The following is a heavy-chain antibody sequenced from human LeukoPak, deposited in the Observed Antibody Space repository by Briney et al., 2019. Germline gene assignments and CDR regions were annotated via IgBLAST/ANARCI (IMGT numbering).Heavy chain of an antibody. CDR2: IIPIFGTA. V-gene: IGHV1-69*13. D-gene: IGHD2-2*02. Sequence: SVKVSCKASGGTFSSYAISWVRQAPGQGLEWMGGIIPIFGTANYAQKFQGRVTITADESTSTAYMELSSLRSEDTAVYYCARIHCSSTTCYSFSGAFDIWGQGTMVTVSS. CDR1: GGTFSSYA. J-gene: IGHJ3*02. CDR3: ARIHCSSTTCYSFSGAFDI.